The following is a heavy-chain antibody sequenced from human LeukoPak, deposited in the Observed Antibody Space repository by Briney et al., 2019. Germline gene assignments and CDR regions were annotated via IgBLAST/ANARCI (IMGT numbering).Heavy chain of an antibody. CDR3: ASGRTDIVVVPATLRNYFFDY. Sequence: GASVKVSCKASGYSFTNYYMHWVRQAPGQGLEWMGVINPSDGSTSYAQKFQGRVTMTRDTSISTAYMELSSLRSEDTAVYYCASGRTDIVVVPATLRNYFFDYWGQGTLVTVSS. J-gene: IGHJ4*02. CDR2: INPSDGST. D-gene: IGHD2-2*01. CDR1: GYSFTNYY. V-gene: IGHV1-46*01.